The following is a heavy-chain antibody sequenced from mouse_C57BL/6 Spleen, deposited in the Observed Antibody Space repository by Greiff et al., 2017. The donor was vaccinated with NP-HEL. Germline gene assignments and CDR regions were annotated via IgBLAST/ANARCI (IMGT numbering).Heavy chain of an antibody. Sequence: QVQLQQPGAELVRPGSSVKLSCKASGYTFTSYWMDWVKQRPGQGLEWIGNIYPSDSETHYNQKFKDKATLTVDKSSSTAYMQLSSLTSEDSAVYYCARANWDHFDYWGQGTTLTVSA. CDR2: IYPSDSET. J-gene: IGHJ2*01. D-gene: IGHD4-1*01. CDR3: ARANWDHFDY. V-gene: IGHV1-61*01. CDR1: GYTFTSYW.